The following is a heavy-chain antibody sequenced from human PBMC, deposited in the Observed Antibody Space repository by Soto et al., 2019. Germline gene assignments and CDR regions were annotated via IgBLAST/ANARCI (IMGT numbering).Heavy chain of an antibody. D-gene: IGHD5-18*01. CDR3: ARDQPGYSYGYGLGY. CDR1: GFTFSSYA. V-gene: IGHV3-21*01. Sequence: GGSLRLSCTASGFTFSSYAMSWVRQAPGKGLEWVSSISSSSSYIYYADSVKGRFTISRDNAKNSLYLQMNSLRAEDTAVYYCARDQPGYSYGYGLGYWGQGTLVTVSS. CDR2: ISSSSSYI. J-gene: IGHJ4*02.